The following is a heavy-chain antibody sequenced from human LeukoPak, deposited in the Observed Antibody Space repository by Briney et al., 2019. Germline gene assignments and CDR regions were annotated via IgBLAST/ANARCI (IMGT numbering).Heavy chain of an antibody. CDR2: INPKSGDT. Sequence: ASVKVSCKASGYTFTGYYMHWVRQAPGQGLEWMGWINPKSGDTQYGQKFQGRVTMTRDTSISTANMELSRLTSDDTAVYFCARGQYYGDITFPLHYWGQGTLVTVSS. CDR1: GYTFTGYY. D-gene: IGHD4-17*01. J-gene: IGHJ4*02. V-gene: IGHV1-2*02. CDR3: ARGQYYGDITFPLHY.